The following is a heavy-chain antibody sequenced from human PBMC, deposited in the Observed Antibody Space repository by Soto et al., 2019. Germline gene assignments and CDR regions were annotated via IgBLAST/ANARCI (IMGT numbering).Heavy chain of an antibody. CDR2: MNPNSGNT. CDR1: GYTFTSYD. V-gene: IGHV1-8*01. Sequence: QVQLVQSGAEVKKPGASVKVSCKASGYTFTSYDINWVRQATGQGLEWMGWMNPNSGNTGYAQKFQGRVTMTRNTSISTAYMELSSLRSEDTAVYYCARGLGVPAAIRDTWFDPWGQGTLVTVSS. CDR3: ARGLGVPAAIRDTWFDP. J-gene: IGHJ5*02. D-gene: IGHD2-2*02.